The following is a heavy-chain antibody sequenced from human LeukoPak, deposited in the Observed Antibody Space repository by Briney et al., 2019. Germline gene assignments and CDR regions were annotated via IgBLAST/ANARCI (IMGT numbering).Heavy chain of an antibody. CDR2: INTNTGNP. Sequence: ASVKVSCKASAYTFTSYAMNWVRQAPGQGLEWMGWINTNTGNPTYAQGFTGRFVFSLDTSVSTAYLQISSLKAEDTAVYYCAREPLAGAAAASYYYGMDVWGQGTTVTVSS. V-gene: IGHV7-4-1*02. D-gene: IGHD6-13*01. CDR1: AYTFTSYA. CDR3: AREPLAGAAAASYYYGMDV. J-gene: IGHJ6*02.